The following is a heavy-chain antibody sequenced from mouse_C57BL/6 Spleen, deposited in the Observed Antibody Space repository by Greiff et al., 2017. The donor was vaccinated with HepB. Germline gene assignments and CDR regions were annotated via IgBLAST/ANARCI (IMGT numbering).Heavy chain of an antibody. CDR3: ARGGGGYFDY. CDR1: GYTFTSYW. V-gene: IGHV1-61*01. J-gene: IGHJ2*01. Sequence: VQLQQSGAELVRPGSSVKLSCKASGYTFTSYWMDWVKQRPGQGLEWIGNIYPSDSETHYNQKFKDKATLTVDKSSSTAYMQLSSLTSEDSAVYYCARGGGGYFDYWGQSTTLTVSS. CDR2: IYPSDSET.